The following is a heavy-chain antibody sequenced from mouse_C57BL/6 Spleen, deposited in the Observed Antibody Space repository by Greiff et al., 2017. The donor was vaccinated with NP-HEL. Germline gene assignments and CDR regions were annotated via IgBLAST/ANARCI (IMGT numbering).Heavy chain of an antibody. V-gene: IGHV1-50*01. CDR3: ARIYYDYDKGRQGFDY. D-gene: IGHD2-4*01. Sequence: QVQLQQPGAELVKPGASVKLSCKASGYTFTSYWMQWVKQRPGQGLEWIGEIDPSDSYTNYNQKFKGKATLTVDTSSSTAYMQLSSLTSEDSAVYYCARIYYDYDKGRQGFDYWGQGTTLTVSS. J-gene: IGHJ2*01. CDR2: IDPSDSYT. CDR1: GYTFTSYW.